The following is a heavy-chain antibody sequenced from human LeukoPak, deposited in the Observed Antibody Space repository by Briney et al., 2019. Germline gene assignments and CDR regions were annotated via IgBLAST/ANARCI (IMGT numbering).Heavy chain of an antibody. CDR1: GGSISSSSYY. Sequence: KPSETLSLTCTVSGGSISSSSYYWGWIRQPPGKGLEWIGSIYYSGSTYYNPSLKSRVTISVDASKNQFSLKLSSVTAADTAVYYCARAPTVLVGYCSSSSCQADYWGQGTLVTVSS. J-gene: IGHJ4*02. CDR2: IYYSGST. D-gene: IGHD2-2*01. CDR3: ARAPTVLVGYCSSSSCQADY. V-gene: IGHV4-39*01.